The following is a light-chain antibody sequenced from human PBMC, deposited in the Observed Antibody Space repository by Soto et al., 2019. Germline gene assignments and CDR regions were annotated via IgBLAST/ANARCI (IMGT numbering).Light chain of an antibody. CDR3: LSYDSYSYT. CDR2: KAS. J-gene: IGKJ2*01. Sequence: DIQMTQSPSTLSASVGDRVTITCRASQNIDISLAWYQQKPGKAPNLLIYKASILESGVPSRFRGSGSGTEFTLTLSSLQPDDFATDVCLSYDSYSYTFGQGTNLQIK. CDR1: QNIDIS. V-gene: IGKV1-5*03.